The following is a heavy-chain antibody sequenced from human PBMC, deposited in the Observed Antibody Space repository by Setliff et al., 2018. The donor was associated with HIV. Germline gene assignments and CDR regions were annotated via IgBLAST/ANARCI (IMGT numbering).Heavy chain of an antibody. Sequence: PSETLSLTCTVSGGSISSDGYHWSWIRQHPGKGLEWIGYIFYSGSTSYNPSLKSRVAISVDTSKKQFSLRLSSVTAADTAVYYCARDGRHDRNRWYVTHQYFKYWGQGTLVTVSS. CDR3: ARDGRHDRNRWYVTHQYFKY. J-gene: IGHJ1*01. D-gene: IGHD2-15*01. V-gene: IGHV4-31*03. CDR2: IFYSGST. CDR1: GGSISSDGYH.